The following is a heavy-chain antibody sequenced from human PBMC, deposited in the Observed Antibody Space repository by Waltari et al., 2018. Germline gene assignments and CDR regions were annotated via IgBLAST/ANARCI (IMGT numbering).Heavy chain of an antibody. V-gene: IGHV4-4*02. D-gene: IGHD6-25*01. CDR3: ARDLVSGLFLDA. CDR1: GAPMSGNSW. J-gene: IGHJ4*03. CDR2: VHSSGTA. Sequence: QLQSQASGPGLVKPSGTLSLTCVDSGAPMSGNSWWSWVRRSPAKGLEWKGQVHSSGTANYDPTRAIRASVSLDSSNKQFSLRRLSATAADTAVYYCARDLVSGLFLDAWGHGTLGTVSP.